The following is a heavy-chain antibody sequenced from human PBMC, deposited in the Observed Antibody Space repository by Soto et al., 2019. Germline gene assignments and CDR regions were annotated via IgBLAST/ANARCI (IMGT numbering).Heavy chain of an antibody. CDR1: GYTFTSYG. CDR2: ISAYNGNT. D-gene: IGHD3-9*01. J-gene: IGHJ4*02. V-gene: IGHV1-18*01. Sequence: ASVKVSCKASGYTFTSYGISWVRQAPGQGLEWMGWISAYNGNTNYAQKLQGRVTMTTDTSTSTAYMELRSLRSDDTAVYYCARDCIVTGHYCPCYWGQGTLVTGSS. CDR3: ARDCIVTGHYCPCY.